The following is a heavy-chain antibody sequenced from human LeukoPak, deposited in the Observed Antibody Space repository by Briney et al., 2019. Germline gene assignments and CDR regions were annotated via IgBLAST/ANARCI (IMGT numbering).Heavy chain of an antibody. Sequence: GESLKISCKGSGYSFTSYWIGWVRQTPGKGLEWMGIIYPGDSDTRYSPSFQGQVTISADKSISTAYLQWSSLKASDTAMYYCARHDPSASLFDYWAREPWSPSPQ. V-gene: IGHV5-51*01. CDR3: ARHDPSASLFDY. J-gene: IGHJ4*02. CDR1: GYSFTSYW. D-gene: IGHD2-2*01. CDR2: IYPGDSDT.